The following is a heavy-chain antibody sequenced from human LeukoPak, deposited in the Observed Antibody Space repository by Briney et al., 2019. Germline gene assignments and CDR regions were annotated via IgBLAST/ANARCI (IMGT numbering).Heavy chain of an antibody. CDR1: GGTFSSYA. CDR3: ARDSQYCSSTSCPKWFDP. D-gene: IGHD2-2*01. J-gene: IGHJ5*02. V-gene: IGHV1-69*04. Sequence: SVKVSCKASGGTFSSYAISWVRQAPGQGLEWMGRIIPIFGIANYAQKFQGRVTITADKSTSTAYMELSSLRSEDAAVYYCARDSQYCSSTSCPKWFDPWGQGTLVTVSS. CDR2: IIPIFGIA.